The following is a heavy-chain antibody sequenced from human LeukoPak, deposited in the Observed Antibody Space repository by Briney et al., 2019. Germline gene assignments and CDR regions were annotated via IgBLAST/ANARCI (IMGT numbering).Heavy chain of an antibody. CDR3: ARFSGYYY. D-gene: IGHD5-12*01. J-gene: IGHJ4*02. CDR1: GFTFSSYA. V-gene: IGHV3-7*01. CDR2: IKQDGSEK. Sequence: GGSLRLSCAASGFTFSSYAMSWVRQAPGKGLEWVDNIKQDGSEKYYVDSVKGRFTISTDNAKNSLYLQMNSLRAEDTAVYYCARFSGYYYWGQGTLVTVSS.